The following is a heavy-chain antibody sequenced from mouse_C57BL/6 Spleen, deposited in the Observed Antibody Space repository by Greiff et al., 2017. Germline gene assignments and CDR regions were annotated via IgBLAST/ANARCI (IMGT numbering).Heavy chain of an antibody. J-gene: IGHJ3*01. V-gene: IGHV6-6*01. CDR3: TRPSQGYDYDEGFAY. D-gene: IGHD2-4*01. Sequence: EVQLVESGGGLVQPGGSMKLSCAASGFTFSDAWMDWVRQSPEKGLEWVAEIRNKANNHATYYAESVKGRFTISRDDSKSSVYLQMNSLRAEDTGIYYCTRPSQGYDYDEGFAYWGQGTLVTVSA. CDR2: IRNKANNHAT. CDR1: GFTFSDAW.